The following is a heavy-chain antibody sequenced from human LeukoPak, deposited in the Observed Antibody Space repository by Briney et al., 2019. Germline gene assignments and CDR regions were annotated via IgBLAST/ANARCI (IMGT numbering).Heavy chain of an antibody. CDR3: ARDRNTMIVVSWGAFDI. D-gene: IGHD3-22*01. CDR2: INPSGGST. J-gene: IGHJ3*02. CDR1: GYTFTSYY. V-gene: IGHV1-46*01. Sequence: ASVKVSCKASGYTFTSYYMHWVRQTPGQGLEWMGIINPSGGSTSYAQKFQGRVTMTRDTSTSTVYMELSSLRSEDKAVYYCARDRNTMIVVSWGAFDIWGQGTMVTVSS.